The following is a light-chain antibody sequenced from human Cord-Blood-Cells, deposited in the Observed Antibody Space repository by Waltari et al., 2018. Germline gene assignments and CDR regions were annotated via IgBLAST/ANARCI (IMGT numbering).Light chain of an antibody. Sequence: EIVLTQSPATLSLSPGERATLSCRASQSVSSSLAWYRQKPGQAPRLLIYDASNRATGIPARFSGSGSGTDFTLTISSLEPEDFAVYYCQQRSNFTFGGGTKVEIK. V-gene: IGKV3-11*01. CDR2: DAS. CDR3: QQRSNFT. J-gene: IGKJ4*01. CDR1: QSVSSS.